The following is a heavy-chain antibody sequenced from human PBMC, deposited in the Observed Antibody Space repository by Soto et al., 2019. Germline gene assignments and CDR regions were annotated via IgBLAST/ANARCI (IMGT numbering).Heavy chain of an antibody. D-gene: IGHD3-3*01. CDR2: IYYSGIT. CDR3: ARGSWSGSYISPLDV. Sequence: SETLSLTCSVSGGPIRTYYCNWIRQTPGRGLEWIGYIYYSGITDYNPSLKSRVTISVDRSKNHFSLNLTSVTAADTAVYYCARGSWSGSYISPLDVGGPGTKVTVSS. CDR1: GGPIRTYY. J-gene: IGHJ6*02. V-gene: IGHV4-59*01.